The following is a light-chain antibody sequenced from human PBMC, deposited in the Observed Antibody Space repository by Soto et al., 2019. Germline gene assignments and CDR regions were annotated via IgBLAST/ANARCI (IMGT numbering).Light chain of an antibody. CDR3: QQNYTAPFLT. Sequence: DIQMTQSPSSLSASVGDRVTITCRASQSIGTYLNWYQQKPGTAPKVVIHGASSLHSGVPARFSGGGSGTEFTLTISSLQPEDFAAYYCQQNYTAPFLTFGGGTRVEIK. CDR2: GAS. CDR1: QSIGTY. V-gene: IGKV1-39*01. J-gene: IGKJ4*01.